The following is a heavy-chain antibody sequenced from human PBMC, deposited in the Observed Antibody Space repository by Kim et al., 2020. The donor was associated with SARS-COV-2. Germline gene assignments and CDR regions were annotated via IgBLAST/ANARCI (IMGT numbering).Heavy chain of an antibody. D-gene: IGHD3-10*01. V-gene: IGHV3-30*07. J-gene: IGHJ6*02. Sequence: RFTISRDNSKNTLYLQRNSLRAEDTAVYYCARERGGAYGSNDYYYGMDVWGQGTTVTVSS. CDR3: ARERGGAYGSNDYYYGMDV.